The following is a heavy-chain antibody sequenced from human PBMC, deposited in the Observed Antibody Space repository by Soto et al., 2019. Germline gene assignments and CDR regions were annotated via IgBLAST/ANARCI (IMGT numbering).Heavy chain of an antibody. Sequence: GGSLRLSCAASGFTVSNYYMSWVRQAPGRGLQWVSRIYNDGTYSDYADSVRGRFTISRDNVNDTLYLQMNNLRAEDSGLYYCTRGPRPISTGTGAYWGQGTQVTVSS. D-gene: IGHD3-10*01. CDR3: TRGPRPISTGTGAY. CDR1: GFTVSNYY. CDR2: IYNDGTYS. V-gene: IGHV3-74*01. J-gene: IGHJ4*02.